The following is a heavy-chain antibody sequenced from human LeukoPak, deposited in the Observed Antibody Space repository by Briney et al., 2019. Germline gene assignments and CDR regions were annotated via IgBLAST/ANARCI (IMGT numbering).Heavy chain of an antibody. Sequence: SGPTLVNPTQTLTLTCTFSGFSLSTSGVGVGWIRQPPGKALEWLALIYWDDDKRYSPSLKSRLTITKDTSKNQVVLTMTNMDPVDTATYYCARSSSPNSMGREYFQHWGQGTLVTVSS. D-gene: IGHD2/OR15-2a*01. CDR3: ARSSSPNSMGREYFQH. CDR1: GFSLSTSGVG. J-gene: IGHJ1*01. V-gene: IGHV2-5*02. CDR2: IYWDDDK.